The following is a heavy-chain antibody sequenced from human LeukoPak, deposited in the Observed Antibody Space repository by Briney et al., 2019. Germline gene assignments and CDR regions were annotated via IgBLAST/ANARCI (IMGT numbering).Heavy chain of an antibody. CDR3: ARGQDIVVVVAARVGYFDY. J-gene: IGHJ4*02. Sequence: SETLSLTCAVYGGSFSGYYWSWIRQPPGKGLEWSGEINHSGSTNYNPSLKSRVTISVDTSKNQFSLKLSSVTAADTAVYYCARGQDIVVVVAARVGYFDYWGQGTLVTVSS. D-gene: IGHD2-15*01. CDR2: INHSGST. V-gene: IGHV4-34*01. CDR1: GGSFSGYY.